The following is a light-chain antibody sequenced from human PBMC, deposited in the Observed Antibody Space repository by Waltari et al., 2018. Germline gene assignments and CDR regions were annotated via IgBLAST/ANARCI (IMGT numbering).Light chain of an antibody. V-gene: IGKV3-20*01. Sequence: EIVLTQSPGTLSLSPGERATLSCRASQSVRGSLAWYQQKAVQAPRLLIYGASSRATGIPDRFSGSGSGTDFSLTSSRLEPEDFAVYYCQHYVRLPATFGQGTKVEI. J-gene: IGKJ1*01. CDR2: GAS. CDR3: QHYVRLPAT. CDR1: QSVRGS.